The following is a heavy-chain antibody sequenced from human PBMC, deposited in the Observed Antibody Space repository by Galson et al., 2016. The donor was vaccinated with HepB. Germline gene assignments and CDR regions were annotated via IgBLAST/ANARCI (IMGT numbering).Heavy chain of an antibody. D-gene: IGHD6-13*01. J-gene: IGHJ4*02. CDR3: TNDPRGSSAWG. CDR2: ISWNSGSR. CDR1: GFTFDDYA. Sequence: SLRLSCAASGFTFDDYAMHWVRQAPGKGLEWVSGISWNSGSRGYADSVKGRFTISRDNAKNSLYLQMNRLTAEDTALYYCTNDPRGSSAWGWGQGTLVTVST. V-gene: IGHV3-9*01.